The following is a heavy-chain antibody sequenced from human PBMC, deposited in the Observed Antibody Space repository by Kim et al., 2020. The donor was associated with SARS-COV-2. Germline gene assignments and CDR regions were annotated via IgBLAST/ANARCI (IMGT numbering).Heavy chain of an antibody. V-gene: IGHV1-69*13. J-gene: IGHJ6*02. CDR1: GGTFSSYA. D-gene: IGHD3-9*01. Sequence: SVKVSCKASGGTFSSYAISWVRQAPGQGLEWMGGIIPIFGTANYAQKFQGRVTITADESTSTAYMELSSLRSEDTAVYYCARAPRGILTGYYKVLGYYGMDVWGQGTTVTVSS. CDR3: ARAPRGILTGYYKVLGYYGMDV. CDR2: IIPIFGTA.